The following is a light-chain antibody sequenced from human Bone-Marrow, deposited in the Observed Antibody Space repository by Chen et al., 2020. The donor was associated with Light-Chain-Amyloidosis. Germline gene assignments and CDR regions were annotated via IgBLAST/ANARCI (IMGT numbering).Light chain of an antibody. CDR1: QSVSSN. V-gene: IGKV3-15*01. CDR2: GAS. CDR3: QKYNNWLSTWT. Sequence: EIVMTQSPATLSVSPGERATLSCRASQSVSSNLAWYQQKPGQAPRLLIYGASPRATGIPARFSGSGSGAEFTLTISSLQSEDFAVYSWQKYNNWLSTWTFGQGTKVEIK. J-gene: IGKJ1*01.